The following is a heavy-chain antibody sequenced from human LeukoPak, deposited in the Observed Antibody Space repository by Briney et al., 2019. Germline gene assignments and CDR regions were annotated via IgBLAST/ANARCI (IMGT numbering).Heavy chain of an antibody. CDR2: MSGSGGST. Sequence: GGTLRLSCAASGFTFSIYGMSWVRQAPGRGLEWVSAMSGSGGSTYYADSVKGRFTISRDNSKNTLYLQMNSLRAEDTAVYYCARDQRPHYDILTGYSYYYYYMDVWGKGTTVTISS. CDR3: ARDQRPHYDILTGYSYYYYYMDV. CDR1: GFTFSIYG. J-gene: IGHJ6*03. V-gene: IGHV3-23*01. D-gene: IGHD3-9*01.